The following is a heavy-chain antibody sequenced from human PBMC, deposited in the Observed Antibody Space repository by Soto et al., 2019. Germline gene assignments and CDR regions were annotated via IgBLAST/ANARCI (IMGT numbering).Heavy chain of an antibody. Sequence: QVQLVQSGAEVKKPGASVKVSCKASGYTFTGYYMHWVRQAPGQGLEWMGWINPNSGGTNYAQKFQGWVTMTRDTSISTAYMELSRLRSDDTAVYYCARGGWDIVVVTALQHWYFDLWGRGALVTVSS. V-gene: IGHV1-2*04. CDR2: INPNSGGT. CDR3: ARGGWDIVVVTALQHWYFDL. D-gene: IGHD2-21*02. CDR1: GYTFTGYY. J-gene: IGHJ2*01.